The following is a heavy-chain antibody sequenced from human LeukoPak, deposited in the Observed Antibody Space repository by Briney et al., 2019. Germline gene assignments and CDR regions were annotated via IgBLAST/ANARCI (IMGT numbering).Heavy chain of an antibody. CDR3: ARDRAGNYDSSGY. D-gene: IGHD3-22*01. Sequence: PGGSLRLSCAASGFTFSSYAMHWVRQAPGKGLEWVAVISYDGSNKYYADSVKGRFTISRDNSKNTLYLQMNSLRAEDTAVYYCARDRAGNYDSSGYWGQGTLVTVSS. J-gene: IGHJ4*02. CDR1: GFTFSSYA. V-gene: IGHV3-30-3*01. CDR2: ISYDGSNK.